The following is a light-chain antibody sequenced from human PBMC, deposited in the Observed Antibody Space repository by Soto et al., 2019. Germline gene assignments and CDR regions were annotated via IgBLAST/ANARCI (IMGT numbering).Light chain of an antibody. Sequence: IVLTQSPGTLSLSPGERATLYCRSSETVTDRQLAWYQQKPGQAPRLLFFAISSRVAGIPARFSASGSGTDFTLTISRLEPEDFAMYYCQQYGTSRWKFALGTKVEVQ. CDR1: ETVTDRQ. J-gene: IGKJ1*01. V-gene: IGKV3-20*01. CDR2: AIS. CDR3: QQYGTSRWK.